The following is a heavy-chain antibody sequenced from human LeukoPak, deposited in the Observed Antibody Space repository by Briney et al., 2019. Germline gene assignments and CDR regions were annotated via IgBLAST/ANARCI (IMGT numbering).Heavy chain of an antibody. CDR1: GYTLSSFG. D-gene: IGHD2-8*01. CDR2: ITYYQGNT. CDR3: AKQLCSSSGCHGVLPGAEDY. Sequence: ASVRVSCKASGYTLSSFGLSWVRQAPGQGLEWMGWITYYQGNTNAAERFRGRLTMTSDTSTNTAYMELRGLTSDDTATYYCAKQLCSSSGCHGVLPGAEDYWGQGTLVTVSS. V-gene: IGHV1-18*01. J-gene: IGHJ4*02.